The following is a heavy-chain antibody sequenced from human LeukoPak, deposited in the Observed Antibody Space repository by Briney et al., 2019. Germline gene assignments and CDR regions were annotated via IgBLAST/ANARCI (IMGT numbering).Heavy chain of an antibody. CDR3: ARTVAAGRYYYYYYMDV. CDR1: GYTFTSYY. J-gene: IGHJ6*03. D-gene: IGHD2-15*01. V-gene: IGHV1-46*01. CDR2: INPSGGST. Sequence: VASVKVSCKASGYTFTSYYMHWVRQAPGQGLEWMGIINPSGGSTSYAQKFQGRVTITADKSTSTAYMELSSLRSEDTAVYYCARTVAAGRYYYYYYMDVWGKGTTVTVSS.